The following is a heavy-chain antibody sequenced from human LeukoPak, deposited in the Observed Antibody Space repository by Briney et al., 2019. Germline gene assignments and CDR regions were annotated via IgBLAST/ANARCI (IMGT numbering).Heavy chain of an antibody. Sequence: GASVKVSCKASGGTFSSYAISWVRQAPGQWLEWMGRIIPILGIANYAQKFQGRVTITADKSTSTAYMELSSLRSEDTAVYYCASGLQYSSSWYHFDYRGQGTLVTVSS. V-gene: IGHV1-69*04. CDR2: IIPILGIA. CDR3: ASGLQYSSSWYHFDY. CDR1: GGTFSSYA. D-gene: IGHD6-13*01. J-gene: IGHJ4*02.